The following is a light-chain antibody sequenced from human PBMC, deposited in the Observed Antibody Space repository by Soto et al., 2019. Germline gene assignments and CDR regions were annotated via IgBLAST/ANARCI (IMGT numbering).Light chain of an antibody. V-gene: IGKV3-11*01. CDR3: QQRTNWPLT. J-gene: IGKJ4*01. CDR2: DAS. Sequence: ENELKQSPVTVSLSPGERATLSCRASQSVTTFLAWYQQKPGQAPRLLIYDASKRATGIPARFSGSGSGTDFTLTISSLEPEDFAVYYCQQRTNWPLTFGGGTKVEIK. CDR1: QSVTTF.